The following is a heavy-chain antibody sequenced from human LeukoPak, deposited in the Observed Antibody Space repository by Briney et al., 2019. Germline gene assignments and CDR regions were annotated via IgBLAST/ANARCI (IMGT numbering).Heavy chain of an antibody. V-gene: IGHV3-23*01. CDR1: GFSFNNYA. J-gene: IGHJ4*02. CDR2: IIGSSGST. D-gene: IGHD5-12*01. CDR3: AKGAYDYVEIAYFDY. Sequence: HPGGSLRLSCVASGFSFNNYAVNWVRQAPGKGLEWVSLIIGSSGSTFYADSVRGRFTISRDKSKNTLYLQMNSLRAEDTAVYYCAKGAYDYVEIAYFDYWGQGSLVTVSS.